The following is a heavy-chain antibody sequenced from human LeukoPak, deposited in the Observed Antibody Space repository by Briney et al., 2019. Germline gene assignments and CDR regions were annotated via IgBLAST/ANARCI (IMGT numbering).Heavy chain of an antibody. CDR2: ISSGSSYI. Sequence: GGSLRLSCAASGFTFSSYSMNWVRQAPGKGLEWVSSISSGSSYIYYADSVKGRFTISRDNAKNSLYLHMNSLRAEDTAVYYCARAGNAGAFDIWGQGTMVTVSS. CDR3: ARAGNAGAFDI. D-gene: IGHD1-1*01. V-gene: IGHV3-21*01. J-gene: IGHJ3*02. CDR1: GFTFSSYS.